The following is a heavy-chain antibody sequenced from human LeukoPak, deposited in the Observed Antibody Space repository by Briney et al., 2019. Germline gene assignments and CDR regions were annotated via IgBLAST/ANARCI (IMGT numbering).Heavy chain of an antibody. J-gene: IGHJ4*02. V-gene: IGHV4-39*01. CDR1: GGSISSTDYY. D-gene: IGHD4-23*01. Sequence: SETLSLTCTVSGGSISSTDYYLGWIRHPPGKELEWIGSIYYSGDTYYNPSLKCRVTMSIETSKNQFSLKLSSVTAADTAVYYCARTLDTVVRAHFDSWGQGSLVIVSS. CDR3: ARTLDTVVRAHFDS. CDR2: IYYSGDT.